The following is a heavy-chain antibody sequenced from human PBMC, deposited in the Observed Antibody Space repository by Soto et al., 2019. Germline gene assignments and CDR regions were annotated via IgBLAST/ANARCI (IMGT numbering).Heavy chain of an antibody. Sequence: SETLSLTCTVSGGSISSGGYYWIWIRQHPGKGLEWIGYIYYSGSTYYNPSLKSRVTISVDTSKNQFSLKLSSVTAADTAVYYCARSGGEPYYDFWSGYYYYYYGMDVWGQGTTVTVSS. V-gene: IGHV4-31*03. J-gene: IGHJ6*02. D-gene: IGHD3-3*01. CDR2: IYYSGST. CDR1: GGSISSGGYY. CDR3: ARSGGEPYYDFWSGYYYYYYGMDV.